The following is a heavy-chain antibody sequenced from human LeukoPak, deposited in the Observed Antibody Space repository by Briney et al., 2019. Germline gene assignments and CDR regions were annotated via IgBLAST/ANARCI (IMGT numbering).Heavy chain of an antibody. D-gene: IGHD5-12*01. V-gene: IGHV4-59*12. J-gene: IGHJ3*02. Sequence: SETLSLTCTVSGGSISSYYWSWIRQPPGKGLEWIGYIYYTGSTNYNPSLKSRVTISLDTSKNQFSLNLRSVTAADTAVYYCARDRAKWPHDAFDIWGQGTMVTV. CDR2: IYYTGST. CDR1: GGSISSYY. CDR3: ARDRAKWPHDAFDI.